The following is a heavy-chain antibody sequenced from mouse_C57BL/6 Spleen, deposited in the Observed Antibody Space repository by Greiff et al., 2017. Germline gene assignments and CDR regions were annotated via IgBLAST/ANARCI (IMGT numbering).Heavy chain of an antibody. V-gene: IGHV1-31*01. CDR2: IYPYNGVS. CDR3: ARGYYCNYVYAMDY. D-gene: IGHD2-1*01. Sequence: VQLKESGPELVKPGASVKISCKASGYSFTGYYMHWVKQSHGNILDWIGYIYPYNGVSSYNQKFKGKATLTVDKSSSTAYMELRSLTSEDSAVYYCARGYYCNYVYAMDYWGQGTSVTVAS. J-gene: IGHJ4*01. CDR1: GYSFTGYY.